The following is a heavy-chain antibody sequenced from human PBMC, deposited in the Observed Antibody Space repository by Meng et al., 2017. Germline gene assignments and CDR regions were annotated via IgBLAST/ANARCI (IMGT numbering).Heavy chain of an antibody. D-gene: IGHD6-25*01. CDR3: ARDEDISAAGKLFGDY. J-gene: IGHJ4*02. V-gene: IGHV1-2*06. Sequence: QGAVVQSGDEVTKPGASAKVSRKPSGYNFHDYYMHWVRRAPGQGLEWMGRINPKSGDTHYAQKFQARVTMTGDTSISTAYMELSGLRSDDTAMYYCARDEDISAAGKLFGDYWGQGTLVTVSS. CDR2: INPKSGDT. CDR1: GYNFHDYY.